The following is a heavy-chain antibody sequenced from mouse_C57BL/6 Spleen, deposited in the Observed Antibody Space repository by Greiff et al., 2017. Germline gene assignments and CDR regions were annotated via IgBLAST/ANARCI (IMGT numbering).Heavy chain of an antibody. Sequence: QVQLQQSGPGLVAPSQSLSITCTVSGFSLTSYGVHWVRQPPGKGLEWLVVIWSDGSTTYNSALKSRLSISKDNSKSQVFLKMNRLQTGETAVYYCARHGDGGAMDYWGQGTSVTVSS. CDR1: GFSLTSYG. CDR2: IWSDGST. V-gene: IGHV2-6-1*01. J-gene: IGHJ4*01. CDR3: ARHGDGGAMDY. D-gene: IGHD1-1*02.